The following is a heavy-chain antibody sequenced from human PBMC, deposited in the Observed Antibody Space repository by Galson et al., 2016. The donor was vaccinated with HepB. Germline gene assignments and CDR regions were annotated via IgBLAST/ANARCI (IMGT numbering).Heavy chain of an antibody. J-gene: IGHJ4*02. CDR3: ARDRLASGNRLDY. D-gene: IGHD4-23*01. CDR1: GFTFSTYG. Sequence: SLRLSCAASGFTFSTYGMHWVRQAPGKGLEGVAVIWHDGSNKYYADSVKGRFTISRDSSTLYLQMNSLRAEDTAVYYCARDRLASGNRLDYWGQGTLVTVSS. V-gene: IGHV3-33*08. CDR2: IWHDGSNK.